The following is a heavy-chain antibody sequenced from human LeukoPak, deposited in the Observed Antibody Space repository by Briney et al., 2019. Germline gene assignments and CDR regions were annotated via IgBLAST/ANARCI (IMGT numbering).Heavy chain of an antibody. CDR3: AKANIGVGGTAFDY. CDR1: GFTFSSYA. V-gene: IGHV3-23*01. CDR2: ISSGGSGT. Sequence: GGSLRLSCAASGFTFSSYAMGWVRQAPGKGLEWVSTISSGGSGTFYADSVKGRFTISRDHSRNTLFLQMNSLRVDDTAVYYCAKANIGVGGTAFDYWGQGTLVTVSS. J-gene: IGHJ4*02. D-gene: IGHD1-26*01.